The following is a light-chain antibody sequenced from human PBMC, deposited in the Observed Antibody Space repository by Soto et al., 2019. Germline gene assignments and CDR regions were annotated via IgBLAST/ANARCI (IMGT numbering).Light chain of an antibody. CDR3: HRYGGSPLT. J-gene: IGKJ4*01. CDR2: GAS. V-gene: IGKV3-20*01. CDR1: QSVISSY. Sequence: MVLTKSPGTLSLSPGKRATPSCRASQSVISSYLAWYQQKPGQAPRLLIYGASSRATGIPDRFSGSGSGTDFTLTISRLEPEDFALYFCHRYGGSPLTFGGGTKVDIK.